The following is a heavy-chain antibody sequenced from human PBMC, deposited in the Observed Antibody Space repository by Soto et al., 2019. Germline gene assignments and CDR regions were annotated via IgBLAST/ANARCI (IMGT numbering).Heavy chain of an antibody. V-gene: IGHV4-4*02. CDR3: ARCTTVEADAFDI. CDR1: GGYLSSSNW. CDR2: INHSGST. Sequence: QVQLQESGPGLVKPSGTLSLTCAVSGGYLSSSNWWSWVRQPPGKGLEWIGEINHSGSTNYHPSLKSRVTISVDKSKNQFSLKLSSVTAADTAVYYCARCTTVEADAFDIWGQGTMVTVSS. J-gene: IGHJ3*02. D-gene: IGHD1-1*01.